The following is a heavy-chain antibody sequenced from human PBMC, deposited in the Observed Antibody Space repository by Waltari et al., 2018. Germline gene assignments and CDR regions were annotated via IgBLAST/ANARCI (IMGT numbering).Heavy chain of an antibody. CDR3: ARGITGSVVAPDY. Sequence: QVQLVESGGAVVQPGRSLRLSCAASGVTFSSHAMHWVRQAPGKGLEWLGVISYDGSNTYYADSVKCRFTISRDNSNNTLYLQMNSLRPEDTAVHYCARGITGSVVAPDYWGQGTLVTVSS. J-gene: IGHJ4*02. CDR2: ISYDGSNT. V-gene: IGHV3-30-3*01. CDR1: GVTFSSHA. D-gene: IGHD1-20*01.